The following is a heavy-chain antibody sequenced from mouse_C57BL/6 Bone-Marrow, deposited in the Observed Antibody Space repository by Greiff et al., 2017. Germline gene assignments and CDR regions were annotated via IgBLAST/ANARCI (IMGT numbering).Heavy chain of an antibody. V-gene: IGHV3-6*01. Sequence: EVQLQESGPGLVKPSQSLSLTCSVTGYSITSGYYWNWFRQFPGNKLVWMGYISYDGRNNSNPSLKNRISITRETAKNQYVHKLNSLTTENTATYYCASSAMDYWGQGTSVTVSS. CDR2: ISYDGRN. J-gene: IGHJ4*01. CDR1: GYSITSGYY. CDR3: ASSAMDY.